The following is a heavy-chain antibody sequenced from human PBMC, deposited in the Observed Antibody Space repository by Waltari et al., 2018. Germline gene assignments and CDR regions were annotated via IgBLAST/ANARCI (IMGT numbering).Heavy chain of an antibody. D-gene: IGHD6-6*01. V-gene: IGHV3-9*01. Sequence: EVQLVESGGGLVQPGRSLRLSCAASGFRFDDYALHWVRQAPGKGGEVVSGISWKSSSTDYADAGEGRFTISRDNAKNSLYLQMHSLRPEDTALYYCVKDRGLYSSSSGLDYWGQGTLVTVSS. CDR1: GFRFDDYA. J-gene: IGHJ4*02. CDR3: VKDRGLYSSSSGLDY. CDR2: ISWKSSST.